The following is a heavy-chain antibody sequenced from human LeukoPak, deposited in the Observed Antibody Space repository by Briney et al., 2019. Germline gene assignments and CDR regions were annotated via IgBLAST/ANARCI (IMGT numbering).Heavy chain of an antibody. Sequence: GGSLRLSCAASGFTFNNYAMTWVRQAPGKGLEWVSLINGGSGSSYYTDSVKGRLTVSRDNSKNTLYLQMNSLRDEDTAVYYCEKGQGYNYGDSIDYWGEGTLVTVSS. D-gene: IGHD4-17*01. CDR2: INGGSGSS. J-gene: IGHJ4*02. CDR1: GFTFNNYA. CDR3: EKGQGYNYGDSIDY. V-gene: IGHV3-23*01.